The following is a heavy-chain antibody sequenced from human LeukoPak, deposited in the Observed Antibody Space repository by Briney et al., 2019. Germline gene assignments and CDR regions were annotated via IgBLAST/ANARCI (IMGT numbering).Heavy chain of an antibody. CDR3: ARFPQPGTTSFFYHYMDV. CDR1: GYTFSDYG. J-gene: IGHJ6*03. V-gene: IGHV1-18*04. Sequence: ASVKVSCKASGYTFSDYGINWVRQAPGQGLEWMGWISGHNGHTNYAQRFQARVTMTTDTSTSTAYMELRSLRSDDTVVYFCARFPQPGTTSFFYHYMDVWGKGATVTVSS. D-gene: IGHD1-7*01. CDR2: ISGHNGHT.